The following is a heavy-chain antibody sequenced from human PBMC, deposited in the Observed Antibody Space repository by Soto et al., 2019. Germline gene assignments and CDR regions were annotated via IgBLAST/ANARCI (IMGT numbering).Heavy chain of an antibody. CDR2: MNPGSGDT. D-gene: IGHD5-18*01. CDR3: ARMESFGSLNWFDP. Sequence: ASVKVSCKASGYTFTNNDVSWVRQATGQGLEWMGWMNPGSGDTGYAQKFQGRVTMTRDISIATAYMELDSLTSEDTAIYYCARMESFGSLNWFDPWGQGTLVTVSS. V-gene: IGHV1-8*02. J-gene: IGHJ5*02. CDR1: GYTFTNND.